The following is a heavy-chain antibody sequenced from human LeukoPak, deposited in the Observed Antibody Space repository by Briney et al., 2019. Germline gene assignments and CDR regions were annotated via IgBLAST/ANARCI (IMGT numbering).Heavy chain of an antibody. D-gene: IGHD2-8*01. CDR2: ISSSSSTM. CDR3: ARGMSSRDYYYYYYMDV. CDR1: GFTFSSYA. V-gene: IGHV3-48*01. Sequence: PGGSLRLSCAASGFTFSSYAMSWVRQAPGKGLEWVSAISSSSSTMYYADSVKGRFTISRDNAKNSLYLQMNSLRAEDTAVYYCARGMSSRDYYYYYYMDVWGKGTTVTVSS. J-gene: IGHJ6*03.